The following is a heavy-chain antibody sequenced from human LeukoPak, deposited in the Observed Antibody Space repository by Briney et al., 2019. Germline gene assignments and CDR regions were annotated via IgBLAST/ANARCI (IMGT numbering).Heavy chain of an antibody. CDR2: IYYSGSI. V-gene: IGHV4-59*01. CDR1: GGSFSSFY. CDR3: ARDRLNMVRGVINRAFDI. Sequence: PSETLSLTCTVSGGSFSSFYWSWIRQPPGKGLEWIGYIYYSGSINYNPSLKSRVTISVDTSKNQFSLNLSSVTAADTAVYYCARDRLNMVRGVINRAFDIWGQGTMVTVAS. D-gene: IGHD3-10*01. J-gene: IGHJ3*02.